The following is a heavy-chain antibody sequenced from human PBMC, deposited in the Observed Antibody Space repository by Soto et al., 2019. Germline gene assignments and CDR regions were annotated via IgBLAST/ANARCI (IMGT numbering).Heavy chain of an antibody. D-gene: IGHD3-10*01. V-gene: IGHV3-9*01. Sequence: EVQLVESGGGLVQPGGSLRLSCAASGFTGDDYAFNWVRQAPGKGLEWVSGISWKGGSIGYADSVKGRFIISTDNAKNSLYLQRSSQRAEDTALYYCATGPCGYYGSGSQKPLYYYYMDVWGKGTTVTVSS. CDR2: ISWKGGSI. J-gene: IGHJ6*03. CDR3: ATGPCGYYGSGSQKPLYYYYMDV. CDR1: GFTGDDYA.